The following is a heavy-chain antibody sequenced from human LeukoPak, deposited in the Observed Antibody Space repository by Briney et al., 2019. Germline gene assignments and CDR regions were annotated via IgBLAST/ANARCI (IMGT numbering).Heavy chain of an antibody. D-gene: IGHD3-10*01. CDR1: GFSLTTSGMC. V-gene: IGHV2-70*17. Sequence: SGPALVNPTQPLTLTCTFSGFSLTTSGMCVSWIRQPPGKALEGLARIDWDDDKFYSTSLKTRLTISKDASKNQVVLTMTNMDPVDTATYYCARTRFGDQGSRIDFWGQGTLVTVSS. CDR3: ARTRFGDQGSRIDF. CDR2: IDWDDDK. J-gene: IGHJ4*02.